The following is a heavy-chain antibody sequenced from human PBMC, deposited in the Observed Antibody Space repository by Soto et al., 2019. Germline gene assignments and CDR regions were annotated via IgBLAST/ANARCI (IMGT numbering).Heavy chain of an antibody. J-gene: IGHJ4*02. CDR3: ARDYSDYGDQRLDY. Sequence: QVQLVESGGGVVQPGRSLRLSCAASGFTFSSYGMHWVRQAPGKGLEWVAVIWYDGSNKYYADSVKGRFTISRDNSKNTRYLQMNSLRAEDTAVYYCARDYSDYGDQRLDYWGQGTLVTVSS. V-gene: IGHV3-33*01. D-gene: IGHD4-17*01. CDR1: GFTFSSYG. CDR2: IWYDGSNK.